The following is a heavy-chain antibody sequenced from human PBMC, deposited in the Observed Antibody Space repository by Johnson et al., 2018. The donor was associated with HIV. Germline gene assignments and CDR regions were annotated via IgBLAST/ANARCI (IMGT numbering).Heavy chain of an antibody. CDR2: ISYDGSNK. CDR3: ARELLWFGRGAFDI. D-gene: IGHD3-10*01. V-gene: IGHV3-30-3*01. J-gene: IGHJ3*02. CDR1: GFTFSSYA. Sequence: QVQLVESGGGVVRPGGSLRLSCAASGFTFSSYAMHWVRQAPGKGLEWVAVISYDGSNKYYADSVKGRFTISRDNSKNTLYLQMNSLRAEDTAVYYCARELLWFGRGAFDIWGQGTMVTVSS.